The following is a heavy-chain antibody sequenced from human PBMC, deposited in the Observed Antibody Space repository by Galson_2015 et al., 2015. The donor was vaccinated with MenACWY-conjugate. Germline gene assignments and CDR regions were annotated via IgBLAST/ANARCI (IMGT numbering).Heavy chain of an antibody. V-gene: IGHV3-30*18. CDR3: AKVAYSNSWSQPLDY. Sequence: SLRLSCAGSGFTFSSYGMHWVRQAPGKGLEWVAVISYDGSNKYYVDSVKGRFTISRDNSKNTLYLQMNSLRPEDTAVYYCAKVAYSNSWSQPLDYWGQGTLVTVSS. J-gene: IGHJ4*02. CDR1: GFTFSSYG. CDR2: ISYDGSNK. D-gene: IGHD2-15*01.